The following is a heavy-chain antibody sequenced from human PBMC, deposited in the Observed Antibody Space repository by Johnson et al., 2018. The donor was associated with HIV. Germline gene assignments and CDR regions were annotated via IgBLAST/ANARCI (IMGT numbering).Heavy chain of an antibody. CDR1: GFTVSTNY. V-gene: IGHV3-53*01. D-gene: IGHD1-7*01. CDR3: VRVELGAFDI. J-gene: IGHJ3*02. Sequence: VQLVESGGGLVQPGGSLRLSCAASGFTVSTNYMSWVRQAPGKGLEWVSVIYSGCSIYYAVSVKGRFTISRDNSKNSLYLQMNSLKTEDTAVYYCVRVELGAFDIWGQGTMVTVSS. CDR2: IYSGCSI.